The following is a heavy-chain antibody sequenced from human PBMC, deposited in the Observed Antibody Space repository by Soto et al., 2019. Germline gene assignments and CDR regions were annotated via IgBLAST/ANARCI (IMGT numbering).Heavy chain of an antibody. D-gene: IGHD4-17*01. J-gene: IGHJ2*01. V-gene: IGHV3-23*01. CDR3: AKGGGITVTTNWYFDL. CDR1: EFTFSNYA. CDR2: ISGRAGDT. Sequence: EVQLLESGGGLVQPGGSLRLSCAASEFTFSNYAMTWVRQAPGKGLEWVSAISGRAGDTYYADSVEGRFTISRDNSKNQLNPQMNSMRAEDTDVYYCAKGGGITVTTNWYFDLWGRGTLVTVSS.